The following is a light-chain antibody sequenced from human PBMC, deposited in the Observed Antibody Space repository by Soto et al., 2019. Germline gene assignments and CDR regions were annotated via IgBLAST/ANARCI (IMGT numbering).Light chain of an antibody. J-gene: IGKJ3*01. CDR3: QRSYSTPFT. CDR1: QSISSY. V-gene: IGKV1-39*01. Sequence: DIQMTQSPSSLSASVGVRVTITCRASQSISSYLNWYQQKPGKAPKLLIYAASSLQSGVPSRFSGSGSGTDFTLTISSLQPEDFATHYSQRSYSTPFTCGPGTKVDIK. CDR2: AAS.